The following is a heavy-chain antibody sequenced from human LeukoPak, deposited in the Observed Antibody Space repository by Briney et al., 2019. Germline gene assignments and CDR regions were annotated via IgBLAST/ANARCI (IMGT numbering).Heavy chain of an antibody. CDR3: AEITMIRGFDY. CDR2: ISSSGSST. V-gene: IGHV3-23*01. Sequence: GGSLRLSCAASGFTVSSNYMSWVRQAPGKGLEWVSSISSSGSSTYYADSVKGRFTVSRDNSKNTVDLQMNSLRAEDTAVYYCAEITMIRGFDYWGQGTLVTVSS. J-gene: IGHJ4*02. CDR1: GFTVSSNY. D-gene: IGHD3-10*01.